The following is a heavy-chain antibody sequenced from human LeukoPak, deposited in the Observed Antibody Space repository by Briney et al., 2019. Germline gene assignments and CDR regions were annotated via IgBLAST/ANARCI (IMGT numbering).Heavy chain of an antibody. J-gene: IGHJ4*02. CDR1: GFTSSSYA. V-gene: IGHV3-23*01. CDR3: AKHLWRDLLWFGEGYYFGY. Sequence: PGGSLRLSCAASGFTSSSYAMSWVRQAPGEGLEWVSGISGSGGSTYYADSVKGRFTISRDNSKNTLYLQMNSLRAEDTAVYYCAKHLWRDLLWFGEGYYFGYWGQGTLVTVSS. CDR2: ISGSGGST. D-gene: IGHD3-10*01.